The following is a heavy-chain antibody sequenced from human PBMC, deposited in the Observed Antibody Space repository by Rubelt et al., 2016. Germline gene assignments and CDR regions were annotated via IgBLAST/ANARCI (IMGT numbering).Heavy chain of an antibody. CDR2: IYYSGST. D-gene: IGHD6-6*01. CDR1: GGSISSSSYY. Sequence: QLQLQESGPGLVKPSETLSLTCTVSGGSISSSSYYWGWIRQPPGKGLEWIGSIYYSGSTYYNPSLKRRVTISVDTSKNQFSLKLSSVTAVDTAVYYCARPKGAARPRAFDIWGQGTMVTVSS. V-gene: IGHV4-39*01. J-gene: IGHJ3*02. CDR3: ARPKGAARPRAFDI.